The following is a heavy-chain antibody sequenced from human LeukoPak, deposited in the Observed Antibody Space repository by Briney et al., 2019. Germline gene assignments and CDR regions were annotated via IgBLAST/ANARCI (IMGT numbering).Heavy chain of an antibody. CDR3: ARVSTGWYHYFDS. CDR2: KYYSGST. J-gene: IGHJ4*02. V-gene: IGHV4-39*07. Sequence: SETLSLTCAVSGGPMTTRNYYWGWIRQPPGKGLEWIGHKYYSGSTYYNPSLKSRVSISVDTTIYQFSLNLSSVTAAETAVYYCARVSTGWYHYFDSWGQGTLVTVSS. D-gene: IGHD6-19*01. CDR1: GGPMTTRNYY.